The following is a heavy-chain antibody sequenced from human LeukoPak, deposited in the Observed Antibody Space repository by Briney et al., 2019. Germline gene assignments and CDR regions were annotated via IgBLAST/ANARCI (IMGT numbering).Heavy chain of an antibody. D-gene: IGHD2-15*01. J-gene: IGHJ6*03. CDR1: GFTFSSYI. Sequence: GGSLRLSCAASGFTFSSYIMNWVRQAPGKGLEWVSSISSSSSYIYYADSVKGRFTISRDNAKNSLYLQMNSLRAEDTAIYYCAKNGDRGAYCTGGTCYPYFYYYMDVWGKGTTVTI. V-gene: IGHV3-21*04. CDR3: AKNGDRGAYCTGGTCYPYFYYYMDV. CDR2: ISSSSSYI.